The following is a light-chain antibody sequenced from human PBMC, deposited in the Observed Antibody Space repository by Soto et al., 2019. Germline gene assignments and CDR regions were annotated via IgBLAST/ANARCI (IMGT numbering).Light chain of an antibody. CDR1: QSVSSSY. J-gene: IGKJ4*01. V-gene: IGKV3-20*01. CDR3: QQYGSSPQT. Sequence: ESVLTQSPGTLSLSPGERATLSCRASQSVSSSYLAWYQQKPGQAPRLLIYGASSRATGIPDRFSGSGSGTDFTLTISRLEPEDFAVYYCQQYGSSPQTFGGGTKVDI. CDR2: GAS.